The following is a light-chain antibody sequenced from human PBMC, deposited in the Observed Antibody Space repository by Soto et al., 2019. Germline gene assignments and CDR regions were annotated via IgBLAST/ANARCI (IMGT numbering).Light chain of an antibody. V-gene: IGKV1-39*01. Sequence: DIQMTQSPSSLSASVGDRVTITCRASQSITSYLNWYQHKPGKAPKLLIYAASTLQSGVSSRFSGSGSGTDFTLTISSLQPEDFATYYCQESYSTPFTFGPGTKVDI. CDR1: QSITSY. J-gene: IGKJ3*01. CDR2: AAS. CDR3: QESYSTPFT.